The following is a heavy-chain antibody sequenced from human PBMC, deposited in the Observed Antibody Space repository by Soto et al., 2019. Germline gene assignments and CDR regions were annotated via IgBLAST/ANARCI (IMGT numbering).Heavy chain of an antibody. CDR2: ISAYNGNT. D-gene: IGHD2-15*01. CDR1: GYTFTSYG. V-gene: IGHV1-18*01. CDR3: AKFCFGGSCYSVGFYYSYYGMEF. J-gene: IGHJ6*02. Sequence: GASVKVSCKASGYTFTSYGISWVRQAPGQELEWMGWISAYNGNTNYAQKLQGRVTMTTDTSTSTAYMEQRSLKSDDTAEYYYAKFCFGGSCYSVGFYYSYYGMEFGGQGTTVTVSS.